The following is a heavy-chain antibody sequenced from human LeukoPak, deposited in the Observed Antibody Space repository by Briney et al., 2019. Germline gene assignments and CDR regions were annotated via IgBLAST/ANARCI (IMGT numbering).Heavy chain of an antibody. CDR2: IHYSGST. CDR3: AREGGSTAPFDY. Sequence: PSETLSLTCTVSGGSISNYYWSWIRQPPGKGLEWIGYIHYSGSTNYNPSLKSRVTISVDTSKNQFSLKLSSVTAADTAVYYCAREGGSTAPFDYWGQGTLVTVSS. V-gene: IGHV4-59*12. D-gene: IGHD3-10*01. CDR1: GGSISNYY. J-gene: IGHJ4*02.